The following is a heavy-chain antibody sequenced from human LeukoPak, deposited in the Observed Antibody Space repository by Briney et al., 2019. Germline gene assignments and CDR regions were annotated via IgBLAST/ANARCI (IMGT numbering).Heavy chain of an antibody. CDR3: ARSEAGWFDP. V-gene: IGHV3-7*03. J-gene: IGHJ5*02. Sequence: GGSLRLSCAASGFTFSSYWMRWVRQAPGKGREGVANIKKDGSEKDYVDSVKGRFTIYRDNGKNSLYLQMNSLRAEDTAVYYCARSEAGWFDPWGQGTLVTVSS. CDR2: IKKDGSEK. CDR1: GFTFSSYW.